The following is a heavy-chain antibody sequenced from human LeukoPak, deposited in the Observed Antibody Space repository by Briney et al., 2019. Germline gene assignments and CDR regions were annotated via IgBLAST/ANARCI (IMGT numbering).Heavy chain of an antibody. CDR1: GFTFSTFW. Sequence: PGGSLRLSCAASGFTFSTFWMSWVRQAPGKGLEWVASIKQDGSETYYVDSVKGRFTISRDDAKNSLYLQMSSLRAEDTAVYLCVRGGRQYNSWGQGTLVTVSS. CDR2: IKQDGSET. D-gene: IGHD3-16*01. J-gene: IGHJ4*02. V-gene: IGHV3-7*01. CDR3: VRGGRQYNS.